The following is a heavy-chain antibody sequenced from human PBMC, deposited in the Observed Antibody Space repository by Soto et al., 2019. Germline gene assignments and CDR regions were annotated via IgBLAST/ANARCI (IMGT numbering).Heavy chain of an antibody. D-gene: IGHD5-12*01. CDR3: ARFKLGDDY. J-gene: IGHJ4*02. V-gene: IGHV1-69*02. Sequence: QVQLVQSGAEVRKPGSSVKVSCQASGGTFSNSTVTWVRQAPGQGLEWMGGLIPILGLANYAQKFRGRLTITADKSTTTAYMELRSLRSEDTAIYYCARFKLGDDYWGQGTLVTVSS. CDR1: GGTFSNST. CDR2: LIPILGLA.